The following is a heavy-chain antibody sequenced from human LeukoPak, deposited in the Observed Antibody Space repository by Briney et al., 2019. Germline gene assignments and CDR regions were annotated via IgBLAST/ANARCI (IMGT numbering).Heavy chain of an antibody. V-gene: IGHV4-38-2*02. CDR3: ARLVDTAMVI. Sequence: PSETLSLTCTVSGYSISSGYYWGWIRQPPGKGLEWIGSIYRSGNTYYNPSLKSRVTISVDTSKNQFSLKLSSVTAADTAVYYCARLVDTAMVIWGQGTLVTVSS. CDR2: IYRSGNT. CDR1: GYSISSGYY. D-gene: IGHD5-18*01. J-gene: IGHJ4*02.